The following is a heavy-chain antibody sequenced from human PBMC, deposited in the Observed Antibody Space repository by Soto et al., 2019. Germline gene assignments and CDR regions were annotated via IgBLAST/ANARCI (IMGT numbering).Heavy chain of an antibody. J-gene: IGHJ6*02. CDR3: ARDVAMVTSYGMDV. CDR1: GFTFSSYG. Sequence: QVQLVESGGGVVQPGRSLRLSCAASGFTFSSYGMHWVRQAPGKGLEWVAVIWYDGSNKYYPDSVKGRFTISRDNSKNTLYLQMNSLRAEDTAVYYCARDVAMVTSYGMDVWGQGTTVTVSS. D-gene: IGHD5-18*01. V-gene: IGHV3-33*01. CDR2: IWYDGSNK.